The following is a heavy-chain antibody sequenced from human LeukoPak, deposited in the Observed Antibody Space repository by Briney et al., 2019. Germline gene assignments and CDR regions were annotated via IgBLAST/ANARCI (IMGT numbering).Heavy chain of an antibody. CDR3: ARSAMANYYYGIDV. D-gene: IGHD5-18*01. CDR2: IYTSGST. Sequence: SETLSLTCTVSGGSISSYYRSWVRQTAGKGLEWVGRIYTSGSTNYNPSLKRRVTISVDTSKNQFSLKLSSVTAAHTAVYYCARSAMANYYYGIDVWGKGTTVTVSS. J-gene: IGHJ6*04. CDR1: GGSISSYY. V-gene: IGHV4-4*07.